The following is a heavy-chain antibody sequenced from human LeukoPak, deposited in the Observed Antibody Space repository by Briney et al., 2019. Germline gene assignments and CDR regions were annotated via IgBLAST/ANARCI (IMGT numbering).Heavy chain of an antibody. D-gene: IGHD1-26*01. CDR1: GFTFRSYA. Sequence: GGSLRLSCAASGFTFRSYAMSWVRQAPGKGLEWVSGISGSGGQTFYADSVKGRFTISRDNSNIFLFLDMDSLRAEDTALYYCAKDMKPDGLWDADYWGQGTLVTVSS. CDR3: AKDMKPDGLWDADY. V-gene: IGHV3-23*01. CDR2: ISGSGGQT. J-gene: IGHJ4*02.